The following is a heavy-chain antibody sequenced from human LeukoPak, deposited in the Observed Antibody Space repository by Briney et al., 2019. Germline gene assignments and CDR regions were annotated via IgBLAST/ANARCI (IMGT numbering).Heavy chain of an antibody. CDR2: IYTSGST. D-gene: IGHD5-18*01. Sequence: SETLSLTCTVSGGSISSYYWSWIRQPAGKGLEWIGRIYTSGSTNYNPSLKSRVTMSVDTSKNQFSLKLSSVTAADTAVYYCARVGEGYSYAKTDYWGQGTLVTVSS. CDR1: GGSISSYY. J-gene: IGHJ4*02. CDR3: ARVGEGYSYAKTDY. V-gene: IGHV4-4*07.